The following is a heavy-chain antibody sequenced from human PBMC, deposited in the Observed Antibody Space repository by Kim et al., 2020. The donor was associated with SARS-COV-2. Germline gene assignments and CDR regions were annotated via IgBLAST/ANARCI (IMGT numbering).Heavy chain of an antibody. CDR3: AEVGGYDSSGFYAFFGS. D-gene: IGHD3-22*01. J-gene: IGHJ4*02. Sequence: SVKGRFTGSRDNAKNTLYRQMSGLRAEDTAVYYCAEVGGYDSSGFYAFFGSWGQGTHVTVSS. V-gene: IGHV3-74*01.